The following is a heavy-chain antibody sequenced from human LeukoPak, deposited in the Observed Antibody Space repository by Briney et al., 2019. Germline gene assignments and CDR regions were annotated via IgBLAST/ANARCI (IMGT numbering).Heavy chain of an antibody. CDR3: ARGPDSSGYYDPFDY. CDR2: IYYSGST. J-gene: IGHJ4*02. Sequence: SETLSLTCTVSGGSISSGGYYWSWIRQHPGKGLEWIGYIYYSGSTYYNPSLKSRVTISVDTSKNQFSLKLSSVTAADTAVYYCARGPDSSGYYDPFDYWGQGTLVTVSS. V-gene: IGHV4-31*03. CDR1: GGSISSGGYY. D-gene: IGHD3-22*01.